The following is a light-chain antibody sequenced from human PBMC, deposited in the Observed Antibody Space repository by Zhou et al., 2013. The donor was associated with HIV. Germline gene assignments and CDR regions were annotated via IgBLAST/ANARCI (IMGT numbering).Light chain of an antibody. CDR3: LQHSSYPWT. Sequence: DIQLTQSPSSLSASVGDRVTITCRASQSVTNYLNWYQHKPGNAPRLLIYGASTLQRWVPSRFSGSGSGTEFTLTISSLQPEDLATYYCLQHSSYPWTFGHGTKVEFK. V-gene: IGKV1-17*01. J-gene: IGKJ1*01. CDR1: QSVTNY. CDR2: GAS.